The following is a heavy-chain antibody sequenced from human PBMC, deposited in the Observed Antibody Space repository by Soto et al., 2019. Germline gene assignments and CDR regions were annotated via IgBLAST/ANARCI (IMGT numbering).Heavy chain of an antibody. CDR1: GVTFSTYT. Sequence: EVQVVESGGGLVKPGGSLRLSCAASGVTFSTYTMNWVRQAPGKGLEWVSSISSRSNYIYYADSVKGRFTISRDNATNSLYLEMTSLRAEDTAVYYCARHNSNVAYWGRGTLVTVAA. CDR2: ISSRSNYI. D-gene: IGHD1-1*01. J-gene: IGHJ4*02. V-gene: IGHV3-21*01. CDR3: ARHNSNVAY.